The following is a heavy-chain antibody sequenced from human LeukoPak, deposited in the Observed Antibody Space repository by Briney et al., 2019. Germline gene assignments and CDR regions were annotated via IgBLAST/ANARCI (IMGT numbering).Heavy chain of an antibody. CDR2: IIPIFATT. Sequence: SVKVSCKASGGTFSSYATSWVRQAPGQGLEWMGGIIPIFATTNFAQKFQGRVTITADESTSTAYMELSSLRSEDTAVYYCARQLERRYYYYMDVWGKGTTVTVSS. V-gene: IGHV1-69*13. CDR1: GGTFSSYA. CDR3: ARQLERRYYYYMDV. D-gene: IGHD1-1*01. J-gene: IGHJ6*03.